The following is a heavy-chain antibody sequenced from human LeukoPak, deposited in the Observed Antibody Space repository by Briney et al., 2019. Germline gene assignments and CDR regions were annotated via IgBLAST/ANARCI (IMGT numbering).Heavy chain of an antibody. J-gene: IGHJ4*02. D-gene: IGHD6-13*01. CDR3: ARQGYSSSWYPLGY. CDR1: GGSISSGGYS. V-gene: IGHV4-30-2*01. CDR2: IYHSGST. Sequence: SETLSLTCAVSGGSISSGGYSWSWIRQPPGKGLEWIGYIYHSGSTYYNPSLKSRVTISVDRSKNQFSLKLSSVTAADTAVYYCARQGYSSSWYPLGYWGQGTLVTVSS.